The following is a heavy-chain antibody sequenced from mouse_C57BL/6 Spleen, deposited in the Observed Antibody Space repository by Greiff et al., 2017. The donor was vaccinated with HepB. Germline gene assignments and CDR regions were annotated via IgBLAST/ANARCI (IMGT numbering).Heavy chain of an antibody. CDR2: ISYSGST. V-gene: IGHV3-1*01. CDR3: AREHYSNFWYFDV. CDR1: GYSITSGYD. Sequence: VQLKESGPGMVKPSQSLSLTCTVTGYSITSGYDWHWIRHFPGNKLEWMGYISYSGSTNYNPSLKSRISITHDTSKNHFFLKLNSVTTEDTATYDCAREHYSNFWYFDVWGTGTTVTVSS. D-gene: IGHD2-5*01. J-gene: IGHJ1*03.